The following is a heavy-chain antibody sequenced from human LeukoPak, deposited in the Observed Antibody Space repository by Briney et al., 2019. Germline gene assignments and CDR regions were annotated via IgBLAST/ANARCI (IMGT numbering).Heavy chain of an antibody. CDR3: ARVYSSSWFDY. V-gene: IGHV4-34*01. CDR1: GGSFSGYY. J-gene: IGHJ4*02. CDR2: INHSGST. D-gene: IGHD6-13*01. Sequence: SETLSLTCAVYGGSFSGYYWSWIRQPPGKGLEWLGEINHSGSTNYNPSLKSRVTISVDTSKNQFALKLSSVTAADTAVYYCARVYSSSWFDYWGQGTLVTVSS.